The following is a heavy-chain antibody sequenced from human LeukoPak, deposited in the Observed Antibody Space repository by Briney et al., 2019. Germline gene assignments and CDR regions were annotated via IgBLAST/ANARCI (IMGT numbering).Heavy chain of an antibody. Sequence: ASVKVSCKASGYTFTTYAMHWVRQAPGQRLEWMAWINGGNGNTKYSQKFQGRVIITRDTSASTVYVELSSLRSEDTAVYYCARGRVATIALSYWGQGTLVTVSS. CDR2: INGGNGNT. J-gene: IGHJ4*02. CDR1: GYTFTTYA. V-gene: IGHV1-3*01. CDR3: ARGRVATIALSY. D-gene: IGHD5-12*01.